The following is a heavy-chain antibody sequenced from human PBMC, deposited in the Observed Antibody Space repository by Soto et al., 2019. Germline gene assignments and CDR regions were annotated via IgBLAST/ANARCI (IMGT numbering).Heavy chain of an antibody. J-gene: IGHJ4*02. CDR3: ARLVGATGFDY. V-gene: IGHV4-59*01. CDR2: IYYSGST. Sequence: PSETLSLTCTVSGGSISSYYWSWIRQPPGKGLEWIGYIYYSGSTNYNPSLKSRVTISVDTSKNQFSLKLSSVTAADTAVYYCARLVGATGFDYWGQGTLVTVSS. CDR1: GGSISSYY. D-gene: IGHD1-26*01.